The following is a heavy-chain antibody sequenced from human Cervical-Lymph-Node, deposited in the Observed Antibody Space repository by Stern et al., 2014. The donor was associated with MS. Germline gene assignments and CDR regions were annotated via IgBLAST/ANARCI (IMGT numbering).Heavy chain of an antibody. CDR1: GGSISSGNYY. CDR3: ARGNYDVLTDNGGHGFDI. D-gene: IGHD3-9*01. J-gene: IGHJ3*02. CDR2: IYSSGST. V-gene: IGHV4-61*02. Sequence: QVQLQESGPGLVKPSQTLSLTCTVSGGSISSGNYYWSWIRQPAGEGLEWIGRIYSSGSTQYNPPLKSRVTISADTSTNQFSRRLSSVTAADTAVYYCARGNYDVLTDNGGHGFDIWGQGTMVTVSS.